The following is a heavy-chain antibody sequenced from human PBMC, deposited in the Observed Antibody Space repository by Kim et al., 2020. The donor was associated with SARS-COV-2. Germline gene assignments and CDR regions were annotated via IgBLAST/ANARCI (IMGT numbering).Heavy chain of an antibody. V-gene: IGHV1-69*13. Sequence: SVKVSCKASGGTFSSYAISWVRQAPGQGLEWMGGIIPIFGTANYAQKFQGRVTITADESTSTAYMELSSLRSEDTAVYYCARDDVVVPAAFGRGYYYYGKGVWGPGATVPVPS. D-gene: IGHD2-2*01. J-gene: IGHJ6*02. CDR2: IIPIFGTA. CDR3: ARDDVVVPAAFGRGYYYYGKGV. CDR1: GGTFSSYA.